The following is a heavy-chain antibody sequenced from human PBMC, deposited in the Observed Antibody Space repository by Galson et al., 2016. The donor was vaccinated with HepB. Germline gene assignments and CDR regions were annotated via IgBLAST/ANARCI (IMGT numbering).Heavy chain of an antibody. D-gene: IGHD3-10*01. CDR1: GYTFRNYG. V-gene: IGHV1-18*01. CDR3: ARDARFHGSGSDY. J-gene: IGHJ4*02. CDR2: ISGHNGNT. Sequence: SVKVSCKVSGYTFRNYGISWVRQAPGQGLEWMGWISGHNGNTKYAQNFQGRVTVTTDTSTNTVYMELKSLTSDDTAFYYCARDARFHGSGSDYWGQGTLVTVSS.